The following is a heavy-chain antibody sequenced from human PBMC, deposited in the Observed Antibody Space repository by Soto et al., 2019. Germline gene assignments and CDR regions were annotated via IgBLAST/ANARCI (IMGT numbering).Heavy chain of an antibody. CDR3: TRDLSIFLFDY. Sequence: ASVKVSCKASGYTFTSYAIDWVRQAPGQRLEWMGWISADNGNTKYSQKFQGRVTITTDTSTSTAYMELRSLRSDDTAVYYCTRDLSIFLFDYWGQGTLVTVSS. J-gene: IGHJ4*02. CDR1: GYTFTSYA. V-gene: IGHV1-3*01. CDR2: ISADNGNT. D-gene: IGHD3-9*01.